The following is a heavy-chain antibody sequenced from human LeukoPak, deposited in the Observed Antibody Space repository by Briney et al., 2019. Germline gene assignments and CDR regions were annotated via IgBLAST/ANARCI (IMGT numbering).Heavy chain of an antibody. Sequence: ASVKVSCKASGGTFSSYAISWVRQAPGKGLEWMGGFDPEDGETIYAQKFQGRVTMTEDTSTDTAYMELSRLRSEDTAVYYCATEAQDSSGYLSPRFNWFDPWGQGTLVTVSS. V-gene: IGHV1-24*01. CDR1: GGTFSSYA. D-gene: IGHD3-22*01. J-gene: IGHJ5*02. CDR3: ATEAQDSSGYLSPRFNWFDP. CDR2: FDPEDGET.